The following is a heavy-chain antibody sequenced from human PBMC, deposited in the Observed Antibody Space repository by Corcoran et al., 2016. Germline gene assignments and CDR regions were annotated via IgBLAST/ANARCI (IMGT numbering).Heavy chain of an antibody. Sequence: EVQLVQSGAEVKKPGESLKISCKGSGYSFTSYWIGWVRQMPGKGLEWMGLIYPGDSDTRYSPSFQRQVTLSVDKSIRTAYLQWNSLKASDTAMYYWARGSEWLPYSGFDYWGQGTLVTVSS. CDR2: IYPGDSDT. CDR1: GYSFTSYW. D-gene: IGHD3-3*01. J-gene: IGHJ4*02. CDR3: ARGSEWLPYSGFDY. V-gene: IGHV5-51*01.